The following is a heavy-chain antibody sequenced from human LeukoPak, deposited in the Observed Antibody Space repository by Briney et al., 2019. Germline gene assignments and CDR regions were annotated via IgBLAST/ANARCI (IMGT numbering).Heavy chain of an antibody. J-gene: IGHJ4*02. CDR3: ARDYGYKLDF. V-gene: IGHV3-7*04. CDR1: GFTFSNYW. Sequence: GGSLRLSCAASGFTFSNYWMSWVRQAPGKGLEWVANMNPDGSKKYYLDSVKGRFTISRDNAENSLYLQMNSLRAEDAAVYYCARDYGYKLDFWGQGTLVTESS. D-gene: IGHD5-24*01. CDR2: MNPDGSKK.